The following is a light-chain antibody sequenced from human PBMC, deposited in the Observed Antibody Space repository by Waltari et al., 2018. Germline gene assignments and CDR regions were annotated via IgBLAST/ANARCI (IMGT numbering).Light chain of an antibody. CDR3: QQRNNWPLT. V-gene: IGKV3-11*01. J-gene: IGKJ4*01. CDR2: DTS. CDR1: QNVRNF. Sequence: DTVLTHSPATLSLSPGARATLSCRASQNVRNFLAWYQQKPGQAPRLLIYDTSNRATGIPARFSGSGFGTDFTLTITSLEPEDFAVYYCQQRNNWPLTFGGGTKVEIK.